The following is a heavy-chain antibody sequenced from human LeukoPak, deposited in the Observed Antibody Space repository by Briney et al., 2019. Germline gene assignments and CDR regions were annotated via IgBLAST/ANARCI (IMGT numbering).Heavy chain of an antibody. V-gene: IGHV1-2*02. CDR1: GYTFTRYY. J-gene: IGHJ3*02. CDR2: INPNSGGS. CDR3: ASGATDALDI. Sequence: ASVKVSCQSSGYTFTRYYMHWVRQAACQGLDWVGCINPNSGGSNYAETLKGRVTMTRDTSISTAYMELNRLRSDDTAVYYCASGATDALDIWGQGIMVTVSS.